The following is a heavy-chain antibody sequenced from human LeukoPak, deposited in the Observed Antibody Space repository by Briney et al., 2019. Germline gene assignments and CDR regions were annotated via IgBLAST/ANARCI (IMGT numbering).Heavy chain of an antibody. V-gene: IGHV3-23*01. CDR2: ISAGGKT. D-gene: IGHD1-26*01. J-gene: IGHJ4*02. CDR1: GFTFRTYA. Sequence: GGSPRLSCAASGFTFRTYAMSWVRQAPGKGLEWVSAISAGGKTYYADSVKGRFTISRDNSKNTLYLQMNSLRAEDTALYYCAKGKQWELPFDYWGQGTLVTVSS. CDR3: AKGKQWELPFDY.